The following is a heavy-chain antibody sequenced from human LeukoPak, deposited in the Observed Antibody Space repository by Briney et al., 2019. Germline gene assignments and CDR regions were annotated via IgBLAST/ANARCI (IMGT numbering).Heavy chain of an antibody. V-gene: IGHV3-23*01. D-gene: IGHD3-22*01. Sequence: GGSLRLSCAASGFTFSSYALTWVRQAPGKGLEWVSTISGSGGNTYYADSVTGRFTISRDNSKNTLYPQMKSLRAEDTAVYYCTKVGYYYDSSGYRMSYFDYWGQGTLVTVSS. CDR2: ISGSGGNT. CDR3: TKVGYYYDSSGYRMSYFDY. CDR1: GFTFSSYA. J-gene: IGHJ4*02.